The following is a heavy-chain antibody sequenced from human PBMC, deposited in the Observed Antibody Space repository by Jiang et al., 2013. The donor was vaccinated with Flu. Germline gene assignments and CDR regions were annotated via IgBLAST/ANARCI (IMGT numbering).Heavy chain of an antibody. CDR3: ARNTVAGPFDY. CDR1: GGSFSSYY. CDR2: INHSGST. J-gene: IGHJ4*02. Sequence: LLKPSETLSLTCAVYGGSFSSYYWSWIRQPPGKGLEWIGEINHSGSTNYNPSLKSRVTISVDTSKNQFSLKLSSVTAADTAVYYCARNTVAGPFDYWGQGTLVTVSS. D-gene: IGHD6-19*01. V-gene: IGHV4-34*01.